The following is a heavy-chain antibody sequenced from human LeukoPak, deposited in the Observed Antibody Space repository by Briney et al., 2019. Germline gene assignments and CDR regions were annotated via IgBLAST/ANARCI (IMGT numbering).Heavy chain of an antibody. J-gene: IGHJ6*03. D-gene: IGHD3-10*01. V-gene: IGHV4-59*11. Sequence: PSETLSLTCTVSGVSISSHYWTWIRQPPGKGLEWIGCIFYGGSTKYSPSLTGRVTISVDTSKNQFSLKLTSVTAADTAVYYCASQFYYGSGAAYFMDVWGKGTTVTVSS. CDR2: IFYGGST. CDR1: GVSISSHY. CDR3: ASQFYYGSGAAYFMDV.